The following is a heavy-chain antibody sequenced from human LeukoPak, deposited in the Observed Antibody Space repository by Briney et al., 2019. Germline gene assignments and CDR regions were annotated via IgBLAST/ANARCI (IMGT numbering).Heavy chain of an antibody. CDR2: INPNSGGT. CDR1: GYSFTGYY. J-gene: IGHJ5*02. V-gene: IGHV1-2*06. D-gene: IGHD1-26*01. Sequence: ASVKVSCKASGYSFTGYYIHWVRQAPGQGLEWMGRINPNSGGTKFAQRFQGRVTMTRDTSISTAYMELSRLTSDDTALYYCARDWDSGSSYDVNNCFDPWGQGTLVTISS. CDR3: ARDWDSGSSYDVNNCFDP.